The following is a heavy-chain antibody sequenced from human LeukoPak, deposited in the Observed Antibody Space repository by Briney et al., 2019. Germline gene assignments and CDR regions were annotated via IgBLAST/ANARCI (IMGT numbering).Heavy chain of an antibody. D-gene: IGHD6-13*01. V-gene: IGHV3-7*01. CDR3: VRANNSSWRN. CDR1: GFTFSSNW. Sequence: PGGSLRLSCATSGFTFSSNWMSWVRHVPGRGLDWVANIKPDGSAQYYAASVKGRFTVSRDNAKNSVYLQMNSLRVEDTAVYYCVRANNSSWRNWGQGTLVTVSA. J-gene: IGHJ4*02. CDR2: IKPDGSAQ.